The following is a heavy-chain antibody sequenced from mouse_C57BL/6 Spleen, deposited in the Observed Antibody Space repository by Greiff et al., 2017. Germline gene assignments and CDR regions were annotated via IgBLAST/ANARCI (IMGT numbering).Heavy chain of an antibody. J-gene: IGHJ2*01. CDR3: ARRWDY. CDR1: GYSITCGYY. CDR2: ISYDGSN. D-gene: IGHD2-3*01. V-gene: IGHV3-6*01. Sequence: DVKLQESGPGLVKPSQSLSLTCSVTGYSITCGYYWNWIRKFPGNKLEWMGYISYDGSNNYNPSLKNRISITRDTSKNQFFLKFNSVTTEDTATYYCARRWDYWGQGTTLTVSS.